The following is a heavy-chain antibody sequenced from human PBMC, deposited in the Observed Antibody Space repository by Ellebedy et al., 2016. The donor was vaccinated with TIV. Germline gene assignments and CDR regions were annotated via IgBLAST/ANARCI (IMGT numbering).Heavy chain of an antibody. CDR3: AKRVTGADRSGFDY. CDR2: ISSGGTVT. J-gene: IGHJ4*02. V-gene: IGHV3-23*01. Sequence: GGSLRLXXAASGFTFSNYAMGWVRQAPGKGLDWVASISSGGTVTNYAASVGGRFSISRDNSKNTLFLQMNSLRAEDTAVYYCAKRVTGADRSGFDYWGQGTLVSVSS. D-gene: IGHD3-10*01. CDR1: GFTFSNYA.